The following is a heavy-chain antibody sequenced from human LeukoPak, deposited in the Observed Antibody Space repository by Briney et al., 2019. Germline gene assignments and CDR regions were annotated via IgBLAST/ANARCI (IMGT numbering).Heavy chain of an antibody. V-gene: IGHV1-18*01. D-gene: IGHD6-19*01. CDR1: GYDFTSVS. Sequence: GASVKVSCKASGYDFTSVSITWVRRAPGQGLEWMGRISPYNGNTRYAQKFQGRVAMTTDTSTTTAYMELRGLRFNDTAVYYCARAGSGSGWYFDYWGQGTLVTVSS. CDR2: ISPYNGNT. CDR3: ARAGSGSGWYFDY. J-gene: IGHJ4*02.